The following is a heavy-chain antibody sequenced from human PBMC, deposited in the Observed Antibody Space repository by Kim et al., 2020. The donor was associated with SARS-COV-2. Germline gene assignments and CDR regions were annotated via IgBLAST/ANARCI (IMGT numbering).Heavy chain of an antibody. D-gene: IGHD3-3*01. J-gene: IGHJ1*01. CDR2: IYYSGST. CDR3: ARGEYYDFWSGYYWYFQH. V-gene: IGHV4-59*13. CDR1: GGSISSYY. Sequence: SETLSLTCTVSGGSISSYYWSWIRQPPGKGLEWIGYIYYSGSTNYNPSLKSRVTISVDTSKNQFSLKLSSVTAADTAVYYCARGEYYDFWSGYYWYFQHWGQGTLVTVSS.